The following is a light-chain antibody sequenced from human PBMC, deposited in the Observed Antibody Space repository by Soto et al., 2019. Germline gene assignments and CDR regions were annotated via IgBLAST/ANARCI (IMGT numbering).Light chain of an antibody. CDR2: NAV. CDR3: QQYKSWWPIT. J-gene: IGKJ5*01. V-gene: IGKV3-15*01. Sequence: EIVLTQSPATLSVSPGERATLSCRASQNIDNKLVWYQQKPGQAPRLLLSNAVTRAPGIPARFSGSGFGTEFTLTISSLQHEDFAIYYCQQYKSWWPITFGQGTRLEI. CDR1: QNIDNK.